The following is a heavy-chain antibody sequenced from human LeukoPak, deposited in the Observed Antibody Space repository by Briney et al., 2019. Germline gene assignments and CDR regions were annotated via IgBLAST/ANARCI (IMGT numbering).Heavy chain of an antibody. D-gene: IGHD6-19*01. Sequence: GGSLRLSCAASGFTFSSYGMHWVRQAPGKGLEWVALISYHGKNIYYADSVKGRFTISRDNSKNTLFLQMNSLRAEDTAVYYCARDKAGGWYATFDYWGQGTLVTVSS. CDR3: ARDKAGGWYATFDY. CDR1: GFTFSSYG. J-gene: IGHJ4*02. V-gene: IGHV3-30*19. CDR2: ISYHGKNI.